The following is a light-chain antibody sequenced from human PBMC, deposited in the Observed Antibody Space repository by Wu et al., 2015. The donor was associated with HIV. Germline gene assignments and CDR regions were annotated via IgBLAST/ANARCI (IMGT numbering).Light chain of an antibody. CDR3: QQYNNWPPS. CDR1: QSVSSN. Sequence: EIVMTQSPATLSVSPGERATLSCRASQSVSSNLAWYQQKPGQAPRLLISGASTRASGIPARFSGSGSGTEFTLTISSLQSEDFVTYYCQQYNNWPPSFGQGPKLEIK. J-gene: IGKJ2*03. CDR2: GAS. V-gene: IGKV3-15*01.